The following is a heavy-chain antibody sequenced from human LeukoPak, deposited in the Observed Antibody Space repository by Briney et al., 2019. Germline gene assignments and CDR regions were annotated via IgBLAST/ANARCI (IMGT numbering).Heavy chain of an antibody. CDR2: ISGSGGST. D-gene: IGHD6-19*01. V-gene: IGHV3-23*01. Sequence: GGSLRLSCAASGFTFDDYGMSWVRQAPGKGLEWVSAISGSGGSTYYADSVKGWFTISRDNSKNTLYLQMNSLRAEDTAVYYCAKGGAVADYYFDYWGQGTLVTVSS. CDR1: GFTFDDYG. CDR3: AKGGAVADYYFDY. J-gene: IGHJ4*02.